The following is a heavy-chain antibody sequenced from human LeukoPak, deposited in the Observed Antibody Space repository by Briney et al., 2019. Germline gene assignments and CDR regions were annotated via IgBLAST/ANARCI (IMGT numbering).Heavy chain of an antibody. D-gene: IGHD3-22*01. CDR1: GGSISSDDYY. J-gene: IGHJ4*02. V-gene: IGHV4-30-4*01. CDR3: AGEDFYYFDSSGYYLY. Sequence: PSETLSLTCTVSGGSISSDDYYWSWIRQPPGKGLEWIGYIYYSGSTYYNPSLKSRVAMSVDTSKNQFSLKLSSVTVADTAVYYCAGEDFYYFDSSGYYLYWGQGTLATVSS. CDR2: IYYSGST.